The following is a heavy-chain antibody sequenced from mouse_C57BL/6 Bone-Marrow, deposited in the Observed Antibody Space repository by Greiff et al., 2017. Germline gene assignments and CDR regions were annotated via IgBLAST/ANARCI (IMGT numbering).Heavy chain of an antibody. Sequence: EVQLQQSGPELVKPGASVKISCKASGYSFTDYNMNWVKQSNGKSLEWIGVISPNYGTTSYNQKFKGKATLTVDQSSSTAYMQLNSLTSEDSAVYYCAGITTGVATRWYFDVWGTGTTVTVSS. V-gene: IGHV1-39*01. J-gene: IGHJ1*03. CDR1: GYSFTDYN. CDR3: AGITTGVATRWYFDV. CDR2: ISPNYGTT. D-gene: IGHD1-1*01.